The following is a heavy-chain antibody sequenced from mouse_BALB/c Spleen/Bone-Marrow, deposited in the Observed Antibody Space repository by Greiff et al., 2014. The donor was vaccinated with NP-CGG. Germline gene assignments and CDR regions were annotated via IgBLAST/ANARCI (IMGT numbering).Heavy chain of an antibody. CDR2: ISCYNGAT. CDR3: ARGGTMISTDAMDY. V-gene: IGHV1S34*01. CDR1: GHSFTGYY. D-gene: IGHD2-4*01. Sequence: LVKTGASVKISCKASGHSFTGYYMHWVKQSHGKSLEWIGYISCYNGATRYNQKFKGKATFTVDTSSSTAHMQFNSLTSEDSAVYFCARGGTMISTDAMDYWGQGTSVTVSS. J-gene: IGHJ4*01.